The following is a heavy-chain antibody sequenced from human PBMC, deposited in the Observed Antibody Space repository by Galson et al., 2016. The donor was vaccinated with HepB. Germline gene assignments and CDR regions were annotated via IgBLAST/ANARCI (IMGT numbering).Heavy chain of an antibody. CDR2: IPLDGSNK. Sequence: SLRLSCAASGFTFSSYAMIWVRPAPGKRLEWVAYIPLDGSNKYYRDSVKGRFTISRDNSKNTVDLQLNSLRAEDTAVYYCAKDPYIGSDRGYGMDVWGQGTTVTVSS. CDR1: GFTFSSYA. CDR3: AKDPYIGSDRGYGMDV. D-gene: IGHD5-12*01. V-gene: IGHV3-30*18. J-gene: IGHJ6*02.